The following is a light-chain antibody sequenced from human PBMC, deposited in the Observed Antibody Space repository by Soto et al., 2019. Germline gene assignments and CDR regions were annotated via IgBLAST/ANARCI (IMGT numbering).Light chain of an antibody. V-gene: IGKV1-5*03. Sequence: DIQMTQSPSTLSASVGDRVTITCRASQSISSWLAWYQQKPGTAPKVLIYMASNLESGVPSRFSGSGSGTEFTLTISSLQPEDFAIYYCQQYNSFPNTFGQGTKLEIE. CDR3: QQYNSFPNT. CDR1: QSISSW. CDR2: MAS. J-gene: IGKJ2*01.